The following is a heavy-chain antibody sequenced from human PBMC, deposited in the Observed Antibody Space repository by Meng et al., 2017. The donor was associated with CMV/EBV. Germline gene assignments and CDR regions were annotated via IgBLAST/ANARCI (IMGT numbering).Heavy chain of an antibody. CDR3: AKAGITIFGVGKHNWFDP. J-gene: IGHJ5*02. D-gene: IGHD3-3*01. Sequence: GESLKISCAASGFTFSSYAMSWVRQAPGKGLEWVSAISGSGGSTYYADSVKGRFTISRDNSKNTLYLQMNSRRAEDTAVYYCAKAGITIFGVGKHNWFDPWGQGTLVTVSS. CDR1: GFTFSSYA. V-gene: IGHV3-23*01. CDR2: ISGSGGST.